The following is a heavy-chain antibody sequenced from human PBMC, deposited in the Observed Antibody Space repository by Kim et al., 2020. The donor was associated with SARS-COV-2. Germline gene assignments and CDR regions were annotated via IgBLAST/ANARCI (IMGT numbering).Heavy chain of an antibody. V-gene: IGHV2-5*02. CDR1: AFSLSTPGVG. CDR2: IYWDNDK. Sequence: SGPTLVKPTQTLTLTCTFSAFSLSTPGVGVAWIRQPPGKTLEWLALIYWDNDKRYSPSLKSRLTLTKDTSKNQVVLTMTNMVPVDTATYFCAHIFPDFNFNYGYYFDFWGRGTQVTVSS. J-gene: IGHJ4*02. CDR3: AHIFPDFNFNYGYYFDF. D-gene: IGHD1-7*01.